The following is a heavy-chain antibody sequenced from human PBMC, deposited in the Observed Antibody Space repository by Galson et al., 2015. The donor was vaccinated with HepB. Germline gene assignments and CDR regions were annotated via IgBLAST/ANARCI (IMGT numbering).Heavy chain of an antibody. D-gene: IGHD5-12*01. CDR2: IYYSGST. J-gene: IGHJ3*02. CDR1: GGSVSSGSYY. V-gene: IGHV4-61*01. Sequence: ETLSLTCTVSGGSVSSGSYYWSWIRQPPGKGLEWIGYIYYSGSTNYNPSLKSRVTISVDTSKNQFSLKLSSVTAADTAVYYCALLIVATISDAFDIWGQGTMVTVSS. CDR3: ALLIVATISDAFDI.